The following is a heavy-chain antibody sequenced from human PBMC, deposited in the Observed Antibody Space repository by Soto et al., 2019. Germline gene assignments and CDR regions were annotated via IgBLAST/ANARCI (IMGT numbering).Heavy chain of an antibody. V-gene: IGHV3-7*01. CDR1: GFTFSSYW. D-gene: IGHD3-9*01. J-gene: IGHJ4*02. Sequence: GGSLRLSCAASGFTFSSYWMSWVRQAPGKGLEWVANIKQDGSEEYYVDSVKGRFTISRDNAKNSLYLQMNSLRAEDTAVYYCASLYYDILTGYSFDYWGQGTLVTVSS. CDR2: IKQDGSEE. CDR3: ASLYYDILTGYSFDY.